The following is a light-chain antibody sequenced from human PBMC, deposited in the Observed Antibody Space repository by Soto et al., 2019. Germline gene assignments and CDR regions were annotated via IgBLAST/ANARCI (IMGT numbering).Light chain of an antibody. J-gene: IGLJ1*01. CDR1: SSDVGGYNY. V-gene: IGLV2-14*01. CDR3: SSYTSSSTLCV. CDR2: EVS. Sequence: QSALTQPASVSGSPGQSITISCTGTSSDVGGYNYVSWYQQHPAKAPKLMIYEVSNRPSGVSNRFSGSKSGNTASLTISGLQAEDEADYYCSSYTSSSTLCVFGTGTKLTVL.